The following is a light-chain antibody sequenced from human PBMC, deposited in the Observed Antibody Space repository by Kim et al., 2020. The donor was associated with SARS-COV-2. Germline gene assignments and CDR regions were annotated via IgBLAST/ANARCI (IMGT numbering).Light chain of an antibody. Sequence: IVMTQSPDSLAVSLGERATINCKSSQSILYSSNNKNYVAWYQQKPGQPPKLLIYWASTRESGVPDRFSGSGSGTDFTLTISSLQAEDVAVYYCHQYYRIPPYTFGAGTKLE. CDR1: QSILYSSNNKNY. J-gene: IGKJ4*01. CDR3: HQYYRIPPYT. V-gene: IGKV4-1*01. CDR2: WAS.